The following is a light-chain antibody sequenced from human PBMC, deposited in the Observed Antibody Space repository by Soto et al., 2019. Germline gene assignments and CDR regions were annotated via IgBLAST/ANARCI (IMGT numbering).Light chain of an antibody. CDR2: KAS. CDR3: QHYNSYSEA. J-gene: IGKJ1*01. V-gene: IGKV1-5*03. Sequence: EIQMTQSPSTLSGSVGDRVTITCRASHTISSWLAWYQQKPGKAPKLLIYKASTLKSGVPSRFSGSGSGTEFTLTISSLQPDDFATYYCQHYNSYSEAFGQGTKVGIK. CDR1: HTISSW.